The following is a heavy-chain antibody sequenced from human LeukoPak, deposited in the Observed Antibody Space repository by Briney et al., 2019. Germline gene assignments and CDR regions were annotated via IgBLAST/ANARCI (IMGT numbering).Heavy chain of an antibody. CDR3: AREEMATYFDY. CDR2: IYYSGST. V-gene: IGHV4-30-2*01. Sequence: SETLSLTCAVSGGSISSGGYSWSWIRQPPGKGLEWIGYIYYSGSTYYNPSLKSRVTISVDTSKNQFSLKLSSVTAADTAVYYCAREEMATYFDYWGQGTLVTVSS. CDR1: GGSISSGGYS. J-gene: IGHJ4*02. D-gene: IGHD5-24*01.